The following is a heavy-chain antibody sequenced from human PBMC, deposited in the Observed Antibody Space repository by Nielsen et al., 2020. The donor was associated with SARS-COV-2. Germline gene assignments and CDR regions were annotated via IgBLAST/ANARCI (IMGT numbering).Heavy chain of an antibody. Sequence: GGSLRLSCAASGFTFSSYAMHWVRQAPGKGLEWVAVISYDGSNKYYADSVKGRFTISRDNSKNTLYLQMNSLRAEDTAVYYCARNQLVRGGNWFDPWGQGTLVTVSS. CDR2: ISYDGSNK. CDR1: GFTFSSYA. D-gene: IGHD6-6*01. V-gene: IGHV3-30-3*01. CDR3: ARNQLVRGGNWFDP. J-gene: IGHJ5*02.